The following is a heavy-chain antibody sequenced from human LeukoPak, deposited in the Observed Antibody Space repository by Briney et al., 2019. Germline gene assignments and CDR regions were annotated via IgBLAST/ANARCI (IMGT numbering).Heavy chain of an antibody. Sequence: PSETLSLTCTVSGGSISSSSYYWDWVRQSPGKGLEWIGSIYYSGSTYYNPSLKSRVTMSIDYSKKQFSLKVSSVTAADTAIYYCGKTDIYLNPIDYWGPGSLVTVSS. V-gene: IGHV4-39*07. D-gene: IGHD3-9*01. J-gene: IGHJ4*02. CDR1: GGSISSSSYY. CDR3: GKTDIYLNPIDY. CDR2: IYYSGST.